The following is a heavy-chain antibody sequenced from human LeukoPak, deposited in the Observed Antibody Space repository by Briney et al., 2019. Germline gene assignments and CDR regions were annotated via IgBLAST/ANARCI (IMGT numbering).Heavy chain of an antibody. CDR3: ARHPDYYMDV. Sequence: SETLSLTCTVSGDSLGSGMYYWGWIRQAPGKGLTWIGSIYHSGSIFYNASFESRVAMSVDPSNNQFSLRLTSVTAADTAVYYCARHPDYYMDVWGKGTTVTVSS. V-gene: IGHV4-39*01. J-gene: IGHJ6*03. CDR1: GDSLGSGMYY. CDR2: IYHSGSI.